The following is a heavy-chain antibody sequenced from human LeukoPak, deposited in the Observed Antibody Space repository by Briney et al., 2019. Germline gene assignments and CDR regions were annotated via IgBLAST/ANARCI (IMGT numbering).Heavy chain of an antibody. CDR1: GFTFRSYG. D-gene: IGHD4-17*01. CDR3: AREDTDYGDCTFDY. Sequence: GGTLRLSCTASGFTFRSYGMTWVRQAPGKGLEWVSAISGSGGSIYDADSVKGRFTISRDNSKNTLYLHMSSLRAEDTAVYYCAREDTDYGDCTFDYWGQGTLVTVSS. CDR2: ISGSGGSI. V-gene: IGHV3-23*01. J-gene: IGHJ4*02.